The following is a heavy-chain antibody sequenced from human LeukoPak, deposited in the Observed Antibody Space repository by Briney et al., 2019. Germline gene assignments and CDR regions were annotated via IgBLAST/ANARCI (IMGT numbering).Heavy chain of an antibody. V-gene: IGHV4-34*01. D-gene: IGHD3-10*01. CDR1: GGSFSGYY. CDR3: AGGVCASGSGATNWFDP. Sequence: TPSETLSLTCAVYGGSFSGYYWSWIRQPPGKGLEWIGEINHSGSTNYNPSLKSRVTISVDTSKNQFSLKLSSVTAADTAVYYCAGGVCASGSGATNWFDPWGQGTLVTVSS. J-gene: IGHJ5*02. CDR2: INHSGST.